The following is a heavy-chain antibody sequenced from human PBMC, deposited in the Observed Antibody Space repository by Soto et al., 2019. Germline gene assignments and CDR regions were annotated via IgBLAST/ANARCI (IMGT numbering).Heavy chain of an antibody. CDR3: AGSLLSPGAWDY. CDR2: ISNTGNT. J-gene: IGHJ4*02. CDR1: GAFISSYF. V-gene: IGHV4-59*01. D-gene: IGHD1-26*01. Sequence: QVQLQESGPGLVKPSETLTLTCTVSGAFISSYFWSWIRQPPGKGLEWIGEISNTGNTKYIPSLNIRVTISVYTSKNQFSLKLSSVTAADTAVYYCAGSLLSPGAWDYWGQGTLATVSS.